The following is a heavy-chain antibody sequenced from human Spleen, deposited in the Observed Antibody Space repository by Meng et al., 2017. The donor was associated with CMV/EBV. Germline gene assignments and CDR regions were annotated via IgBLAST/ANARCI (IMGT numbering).Heavy chain of an antibody. J-gene: IGHJ6*02. CDR3: AKITRRLAAIGYYYDGMDV. D-gene: IGHD2-2*02. Sequence: GESLKISCTASGFTFSKYEMNWVRQAPGKGLEWVSYISNGGSTVYYADSVKGRFTISRDNSKNTLYLQMNSLRTEDTAVYYCAKITRRLAAIGYYYDGMDVWGQGTTVTVSS. V-gene: IGHV3-48*03. CDR2: ISNGGSTV. CDR1: GFTFSKYE.